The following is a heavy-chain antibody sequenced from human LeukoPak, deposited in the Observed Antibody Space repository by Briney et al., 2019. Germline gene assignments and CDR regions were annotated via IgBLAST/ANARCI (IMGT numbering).Heavy chain of an antibody. CDR2: IYTSGST. J-gene: IGHJ3*02. CDR1: GGSISSYY. V-gene: IGHV4-4*07. Sequence: PSETLSLTCTVSGGSISSYYWSWIRQPAGKGLEWIGRIYTSGSTNYNPSLKSRVTMSVDTSKNQFSLKLSSVTAADTAVYYCARDSLGVVMTNDAFDIWGQGTMVTVSS. D-gene: IGHD3-3*01. CDR3: ARDSLGVVMTNDAFDI.